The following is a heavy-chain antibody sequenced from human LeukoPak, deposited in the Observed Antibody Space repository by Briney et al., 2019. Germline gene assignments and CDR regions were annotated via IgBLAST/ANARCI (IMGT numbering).Heavy chain of an antibody. CDR1: GGTFSSYA. CDR2: IIPIFGIA. V-gene: IGHV1-69*05. J-gene: IGHJ6*03. D-gene: IGHD2-2*01. Sequence: GASVKVSFKASGGTFSSYAISWVRQAPGQGLEWMGGIIPIFGIANYAQKFQGRVTITTDESTSTAYMELSSLRSEDTAVDYCSTQRRIVVVPAAMWDYYYYMDVWGKGTTVTVSS. CDR3: STQRRIVVVPAAMWDYYYYMDV.